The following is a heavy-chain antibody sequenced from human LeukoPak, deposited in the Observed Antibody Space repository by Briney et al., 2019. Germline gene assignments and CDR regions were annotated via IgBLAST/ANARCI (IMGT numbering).Heavy chain of an antibody. D-gene: IGHD6-19*01. CDR1: GLTFKNFA. CDR2: TSGEEDST. Sequence: QPGGSLRLSCAASGLTFKNFAMSWVRQAPGKGLEWLAVTSGEEDSTHYADSVRGHFVISTDNSKNTSFLHMNSLRAEDTAVYYCTIDLMTGFSSGWHFGYWGQGTLVTVSS. V-gene: IGHV3-23*01. J-gene: IGHJ4*02. CDR3: TIDLMTGFSSGWHFGY.